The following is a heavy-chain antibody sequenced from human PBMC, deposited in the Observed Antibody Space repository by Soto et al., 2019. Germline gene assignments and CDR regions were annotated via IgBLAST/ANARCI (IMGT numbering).Heavy chain of an antibody. CDR1: GGSISSGGYY. Sequence: SETLSLTCTVSGGSISSGGYYWSWIRQHPGKGLEWIGYIYYSGSTYYNPSLKSRVTISVDTSKNQFSLKLSSVTAADTAVYYCARYSPGQSGYDQYYFDYWGQGTLVTVSS. J-gene: IGHJ4*02. D-gene: IGHD5-12*01. V-gene: IGHV4-31*03. CDR3: ARYSPGQSGYDQYYFDY. CDR2: IYYSGST.